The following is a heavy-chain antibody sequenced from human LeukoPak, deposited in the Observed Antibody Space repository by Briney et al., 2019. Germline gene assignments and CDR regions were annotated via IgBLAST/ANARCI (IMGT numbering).Heavy chain of an antibody. J-gene: IGHJ4*02. CDR3: AKGAARLSLFTSFDY. Sequence: GGSLRLSCAASGFTFDDYAMHCVRQAPGKGLEWVSGISWNSGSIGYADSAKGRFTISRDNAKNSLYLQMNSLRPEDMALYYCAKGAARLSLFTSFDYWGQGTLVTVSS. CDR1: GFTFDDYA. CDR2: ISWNSGSI. V-gene: IGHV3-9*03. D-gene: IGHD3-16*01.